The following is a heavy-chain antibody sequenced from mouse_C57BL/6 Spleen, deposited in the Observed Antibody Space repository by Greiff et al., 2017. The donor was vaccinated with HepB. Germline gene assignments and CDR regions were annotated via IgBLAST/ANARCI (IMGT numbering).Heavy chain of an antibody. J-gene: IGHJ2*01. CDR1: GFTFSDYG. CDR2: ISSGSSTI. Sequence: EVKVVESGGGLVKPGGSLKLSCAASGFTFSDYGMHWVRQAPEKGLEWVAYISSGSSTIYYADTVKGRFTISRDNAKNTLFLQMTSLRSEDTAMYYCAMGYYGSLDYWGQGTTLTVSS. V-gene: IGHV5-17*01. CDR3: AMGYYGSLDY. D-gene: IGHD1-1*01.